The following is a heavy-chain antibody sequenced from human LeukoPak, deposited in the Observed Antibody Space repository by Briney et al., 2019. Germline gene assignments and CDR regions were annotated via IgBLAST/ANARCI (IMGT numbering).Heavy chain of an antibody. CDR2: IRYDGSKS. D-gene: IGHD1-26*01. CDR3: AKDGGSGSSFAFDI. Sequence: GGSLRLSCAASGFTFNSYGMHWVRQAPGKGLEWVAFIRYDGSKSYFADSVKGRFALSGDNSKNTLYLQMSSLRPEDTAVYFCAKDGGSGSSFAFDIWSQGTMATVSS. J-gene: IGHJ3*02. V-gene: IGHV3-30*02. CDR1: GFTFNSYG.